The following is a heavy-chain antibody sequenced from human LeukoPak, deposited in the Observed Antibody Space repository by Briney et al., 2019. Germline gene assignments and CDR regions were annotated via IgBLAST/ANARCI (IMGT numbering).Heavy chain of an antibody. CDR1: GYTSTSYG. D-gene: IGHD2-15*01. Sequence: GASVKVSCKASGYTSTSYGISWVRQAPGQGLEWMGWISAYNGNTNYAQKLQGRVTMTTDTSTSTAYMELRSLRSDDTAVYYCARDTRPIGYCSGGSCYFGDYYYYYMDVWGKGTTVTVSS. CDR3: ARDTRPIGYCSGGSCYFGDYYYYYMDV. V-gene: IGHV1-18*01. J-gene: IGHJ6*03. CDR2: ISAYNGNT.